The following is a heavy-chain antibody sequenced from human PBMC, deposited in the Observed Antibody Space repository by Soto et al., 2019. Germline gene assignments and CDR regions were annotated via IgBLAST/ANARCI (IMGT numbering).Heavy chain of an antibody. J-gene: IGHJ6*03. CDR2: INGDGCMT. Sequence: EVQLVESGGGLVQPGGSLRLSCGASGFSFSDYRMHWVRQAPGKGLVWVARINGDGCMTGYADSVKGRFTVSRDNADNTLFLQMSSLRAEDTAVYYCAREGYSNYDFYYLYMNAWGKGTTVTVSS. V-gene: IGHV3-74*01. CDR3: AREGYSNYDFYYLYMNA. CDR1: GFSFSDYR. D-gene: IGHD4-4*01.